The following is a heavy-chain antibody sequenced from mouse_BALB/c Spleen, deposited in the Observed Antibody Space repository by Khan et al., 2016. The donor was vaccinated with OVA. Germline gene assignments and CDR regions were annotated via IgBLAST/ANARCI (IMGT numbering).Heavy chain of an antibody. V-gene: IGHV2-9*02. D-gene: IGHD2-3*01. CDR3: ARFYDPYYAMDY. Sequence: QVQLKESGPGLVAPSQSLSITCTVSGFSLTSSGVNWVRQPPGKGLEWLGVIWAGGSTNYHSALMSRLSIRKDTSKSQVFLQMNSLQTDDTAMYYCARFYDPYYAMDYWGQGTSVTVSS. CDR1: GFSLTSSG. CDR2: IWAGGST. J-gene: IGHJ4*01.